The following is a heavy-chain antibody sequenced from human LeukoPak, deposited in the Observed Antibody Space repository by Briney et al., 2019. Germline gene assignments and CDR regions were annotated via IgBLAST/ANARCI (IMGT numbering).Heavy chain of an antibody. Sequence: GGSLRLSCAASGFTFSNYGMNWVRQAPGKGLEWVSALSSSGGSTYYADSVKGRVTISRDNSKNTLYLQMNSLGAEDTAVYYCAISNDYNDYYFDYWGQGTLVTVSS. J-gene: IGHJ4*02. D-gene: IGHD4-17*01. V-gene: IGHV3-23*01. CDR1: GFTFSNYG. CDR2: LSSSGGST. CDR3: AISNDYNDYYFDY.